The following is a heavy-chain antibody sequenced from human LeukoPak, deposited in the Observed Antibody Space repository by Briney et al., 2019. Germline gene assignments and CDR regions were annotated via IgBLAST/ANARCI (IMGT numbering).Heavy chain of an antibody. CDR1: GFTVSSNY. V-gene: IGHV3-66*01. CDR2: IYSGGST. D-gene: IGHD3-22*01. Sequence: GGSLRLSCAASGFTVSSNYMSWVRQAPGKGLEWVSVIYSGGSTYYADSVKGRFTISRDNSKNTPYLQMNSLRAEDTAVYYCARDWPYYYDGSAYYNAFDIWGQGTMVTVSS. CDR3: ARDWPYYYDGSAYYNAFDI. J-gene: IGHJ3*02.